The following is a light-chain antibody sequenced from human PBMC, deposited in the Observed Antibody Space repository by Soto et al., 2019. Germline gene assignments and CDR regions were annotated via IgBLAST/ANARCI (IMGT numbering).Light chain of an antibody. CDR3: QQYNSYWFT. Sequence: DIQMTQSPSTLSASVGDRVTITCRASQSISSWLAWYQQKPGKAPKLLIYKASSLDSGVPSRFSGSGSGTEFNLTISSLQPDDFATYYCQQYNSYWFTFGGGTKVEIK. J-gene: IGKJ4*01. CDR2: KAS. V-gene: IGKV1-5*03. CDR1: QSISSW.